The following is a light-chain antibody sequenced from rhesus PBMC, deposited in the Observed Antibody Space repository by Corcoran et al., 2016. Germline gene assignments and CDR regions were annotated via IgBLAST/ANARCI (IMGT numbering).Light chain of an antibody. CDR3: LQSSNWPLT. CDR2: GSS. V-gene: IGKV3-24*04. Sequence: EIVMTQSPATLALSPGERATLSCRASQSVSSYLAWYQQKPGQAPRILIYGSSSRATGIPDRFSGSGSGTEVTPTISSLEPEDVGVYFCLQSSNWPLTFGGGTKVELK. CDR1: QSVSSY. J-gene: IGKJ4*01.